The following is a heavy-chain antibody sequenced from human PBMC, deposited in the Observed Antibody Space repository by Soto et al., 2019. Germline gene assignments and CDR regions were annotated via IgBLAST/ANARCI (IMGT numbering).Heavy chain of an antibody. J-gene: IGHJ6*04. CDR3: AKEGEQQLDVAPFYYDYGMAV. V-gene: IGHV3-30*18. Sequence: GGSLRLSCAASGFTFSSYGMHWVRQAPGKGLEWVAVISYDGSNKYYADSVKGRFTISRDNSKNTLYLQMNSLRAEDTAVYYCAKEGEQQLDVAPFYYDYGMAVWGKGTTVTVPS. CDR2: ISYDGSNK. CDR1: GFTFSSYG. D-gene: IGHD6-13*01.